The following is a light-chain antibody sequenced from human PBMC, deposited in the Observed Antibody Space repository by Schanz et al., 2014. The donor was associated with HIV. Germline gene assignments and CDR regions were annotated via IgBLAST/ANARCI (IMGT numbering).Light chain of an antibody. Sequence: QSVLTQPPSASGTPGQRVTISCSGSRSTIERRAVDWYQQLPGTAPKLLIYRNNQRPSGVPDRFSGSKSGTSASLAITGLQAEDEADYYCQSYDSTLSAWVFGGGTKLTVL. CDR1: RSTIERRA. CDR3: QSYDSTLSAWV. V-gene: IGLV1-44*01. J-gene: IGLJ3*02. CDR2: RNN.